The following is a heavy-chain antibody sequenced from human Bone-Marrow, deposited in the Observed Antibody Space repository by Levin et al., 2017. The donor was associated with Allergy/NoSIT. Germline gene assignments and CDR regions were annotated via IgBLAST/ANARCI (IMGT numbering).Heavy chain of an antibody. V-gene: IGHV4-38-2*02. CDR1: GYSMSSDYD. CDR3: AREYYMDV. J-gene: IGHJ6*03. CDR2: INESGST. Sequence: RTSETLSLTCAVSGYSMSSDYDWGWIRQPPGKGLEWIGNINESGSTKYNPSLKSRVTISVDTSKNQFSLQLNSVTAADTAVYFCAREYYMDVWGKGTTVTVSS.